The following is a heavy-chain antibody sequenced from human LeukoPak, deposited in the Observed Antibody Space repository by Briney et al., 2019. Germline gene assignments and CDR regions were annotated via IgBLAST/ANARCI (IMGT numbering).Heavy chain of an antibody. J-gene: IGHJ4*02. Sequence: SVKVSCKASGGTFSSYAISWVRQAPGQGLEWMGGIIPIFGTANYAQKFQGRVTVTADESTSTAYMELSSPRSEDTAVYYCARRKAVAGSVFDYWGQGTLVTVSS. CDR2: IIPIFGTA. CDR3: ARRKAVAGSVFDY. V-gene: IGHV1-69*13. D-gene: IGHD6-19*01. CDR1: GGTFSSYA.